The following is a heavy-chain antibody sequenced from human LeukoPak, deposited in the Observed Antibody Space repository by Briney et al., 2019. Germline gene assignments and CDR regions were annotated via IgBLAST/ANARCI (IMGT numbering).Heavy chain of an antibody. Sequence: SETLSLTCTVSDDSITMYYWTWIRQPPGKGLEWIGYVDHTGSTKFNPSLNGRVSISRDTSNNFFSLRLRSVTAADTAVYFCARGRVSSSTWYSSYYYFFYMDFWGKGTTVTVSS. CDR3: ARGRVSSSTWYSSYYYFFYMDF. CDR1: DDSITMYY. CDR2: VDHTGST. J-gene: IGHJ6*03. D-gene: IGHD1-1*01. V-gene: IGHV4-59*01.